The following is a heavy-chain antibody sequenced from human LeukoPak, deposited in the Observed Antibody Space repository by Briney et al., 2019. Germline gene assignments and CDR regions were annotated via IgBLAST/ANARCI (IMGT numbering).Heavy chain of an antibody. CDR1: GGSISSSSYY. D-gene: IGHD1-26*01. V-gene: IGHV4-39*01. J-gene: IGHJ4*02. CDR2: IYYSGST. Sequence: PSETLSLTCTVSGGSISSSSYYWGWIRQPPGKGLEWIGSIYYSGSTYYNPSLKSRVTISVDTSKNQFSLKLSSVTAADTAVYYCARLEGSYYPFDYWGQGTLVTVSS. CDR3: ARLEGSYYPFDY.